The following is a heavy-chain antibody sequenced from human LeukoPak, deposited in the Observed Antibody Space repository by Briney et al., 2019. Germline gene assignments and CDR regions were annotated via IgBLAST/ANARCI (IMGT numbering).Heavy chain of an antibody. CDR1: GGSISSYY. D-gene: IGHD2-15*01. CDR3: ASSSGGSCPTG. V-gene: IGHV4-59*08. J-gene: IGHJ4*02. CDR2: IYYSGST. Sequence: PSETLSLTCTVSGGSISSYYWSWIRQPPGKGLEWIGYIYYSGSTNYNPSLKSRVTISVDTSKNQFSLKLSSVTAADTAVYYCASSSGGSCPTGWGQGTLVTVSS.